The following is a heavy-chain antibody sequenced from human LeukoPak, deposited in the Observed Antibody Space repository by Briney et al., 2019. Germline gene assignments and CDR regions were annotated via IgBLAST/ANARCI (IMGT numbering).Heavy chain of an antibody. CDR2: ISYDGSNK. V-gene: IGHV3-30*18. CDR1: GFTFSSYG. Sequence: GGSLRLSCAASGFTFSSYGMHWVRQAPGKGLEWVAVISYDGSNKYYADSVKGRFTISRDNSKNTLYLQMNSLRAEDTAVYYCAKSDSGSYYDFDYWGQGTLVTVSS. CDR3: AKSDSGSYYDFDY. D-gene: IGHD1-26*01. J-gene: IGHJ4*02.